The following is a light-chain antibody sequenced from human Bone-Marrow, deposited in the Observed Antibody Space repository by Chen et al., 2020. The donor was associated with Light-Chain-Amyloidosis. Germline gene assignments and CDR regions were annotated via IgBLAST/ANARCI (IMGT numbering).Light chain of an antibody. J-gene: IGLJ2*01. V-gene: IGLV3-25*03. CDR3: QSADSSGTYEVI. CDR1: DLPTKY. Sequence: SYELTPPPSVSVSPGQTARITCSGDDLPTKYAYWYQQKPGQAPVLVIHRETERPSGISERFSGSSSGKTATLTISGVQAEDEADYHCQSADSSGTYEVIFGGGTKLTVL. CDR2: RET.